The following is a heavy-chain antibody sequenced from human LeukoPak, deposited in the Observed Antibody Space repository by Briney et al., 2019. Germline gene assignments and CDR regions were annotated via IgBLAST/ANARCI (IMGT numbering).Heavy chain of an antibody. J-gene: IGHJ4*02. CDR2: LYNAGST. D-gene: IGHD3-22*01. Sequence: GGSLRLSCVASGFIVSNNYMSWVRQAPGKGLEWVSVLYNAGSTYYADSVKGRFTISRDNSKNTLYLQMNSLRAEDTAVYYCAKVYYYDSSGYFDYWGQGTLVTVSS. CDR3: AKVYYYDSSGYFDY. V-gene: IGHV3-53*05. CDR1: GFIVSNNY.